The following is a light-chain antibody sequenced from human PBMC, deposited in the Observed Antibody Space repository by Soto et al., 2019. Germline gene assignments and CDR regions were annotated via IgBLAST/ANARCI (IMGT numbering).Light chain of an antibody. CDR3: QQYNNWPLT. CDR1: QSVSSN. Sequence: EIVVTQSPATLSVSPGERATLSCRGSQSVSSNLAWYQQKPGQAPRLLIYGASTRATGIPARFSGSGSGTEFTLTISSLQSEDFAVYYCQQYNNWPLTFGGGTKVDIK. V-gene: IGKV3-15*01. J-gene: IGKJ4*01. CDR2: GAS.